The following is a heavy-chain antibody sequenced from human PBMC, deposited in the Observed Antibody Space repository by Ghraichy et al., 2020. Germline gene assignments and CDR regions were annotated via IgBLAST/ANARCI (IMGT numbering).Heavy chain of an antibody. CDR3: ARDWHSSGYYGGGWFDP. D-gene: IGHD3-22*01. Sequence: GGSLRLSCAASGFTFSSYAMHWVRQAPGKGLEWVAVISYDGSNKYYADSVKGRFTISRDNSKNTLYLQMNSLRAEDTAVYYCARDWHSSGYYGGGWFDPWGQGTLVTVSS. CDR1: GFTFSSYA. CDR2: ISYDGSNK. V-gene: IGHV3-30*04. J-gene: IGHJ5*02.